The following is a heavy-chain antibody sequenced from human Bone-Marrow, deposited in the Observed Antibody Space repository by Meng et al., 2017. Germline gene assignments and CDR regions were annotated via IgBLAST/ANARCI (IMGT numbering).Heavy chain of an antibody. CDR3: ARGCGGSCLAADS. CDR2: LSPDGSDT. J-gene: IGHJ4*02. CDR1: GFTLRRFW. Sequence: GGSLRLSCAASGFTLRRFWMHWFGQAPGKGLVWVSRLSPDGSDTNYADSVKGRFTISRDNARNTLYLQMSRLRVEGTAVYYCARGCGGSCLAADSWGQGTLVTVSS. V-gene: IGHV3-74*01. D-gene: IGHD2-15*01.